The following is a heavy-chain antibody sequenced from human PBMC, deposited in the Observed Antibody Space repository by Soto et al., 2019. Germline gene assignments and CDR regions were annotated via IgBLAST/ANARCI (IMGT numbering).Heavy chain of an antibody. Sequence: SETLSLTRTVPCCSIISYYWGWIRQPPGKGLEWNGYIYYSGSTNYNPSLKSRVTISVDTSKNQFSLKLSSVTAADTAVYYCARHLLLYYYDSSGYYLRDAFDIWGQGTMVTVSS. V-gene: IGHV4-59*08. J-gene: IGHJ3*02. CDR1: CCSIISYY. D-gene: IGHD3-22*01. CDR2: IYYSGST. CDR3: ARHLLLYYYDSSGYYLRDAFDI.